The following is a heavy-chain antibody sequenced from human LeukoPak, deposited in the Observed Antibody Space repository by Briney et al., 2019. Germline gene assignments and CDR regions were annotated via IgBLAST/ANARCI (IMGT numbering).Heavy chain of an antibody. CDR2: ISAYNGNT. D-gene: IGHD3-10*01. Sequence: GASVKVSYKASGYTFTSCGISWVRQAAGQGLEWMGWISAYNGNTNYAQKLQGRVTMTTDTSTSTAYMKLRSLRSDDTAVYYCARVSASYYYGSGSLYYFDYWGQGTLVTVSS. V-gene: IGHV1-18*01. CDR1: GYTFTSCG. CDR3: ARVSASYYYGSGSLYYFDY. J-gene: IGHJ4*02.